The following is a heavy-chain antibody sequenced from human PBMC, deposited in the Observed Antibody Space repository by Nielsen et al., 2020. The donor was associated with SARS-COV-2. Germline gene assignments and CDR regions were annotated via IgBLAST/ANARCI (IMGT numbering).Heavy chain of an antibody. D-gene: IGHD2-2*01. Sequence: GGSLRLSCAASGFTLSSHGIHWVRQAPGKGLEWVAFLRYDGRNEYYTDSVKGRFTISRDNPKNTLYLQMNSLRAEDTAVYYCAKDFCSSTSCPPWYYYYGMDVWGQGTTVTVSS. J-gene: IGHJ6*02. CDR2: LRYDGRNE. CDR1: GFTLSSHG. CDR3: AKDFCSSTSCPPWYYYYGMDV. V-gene: IGHV3-30*02.